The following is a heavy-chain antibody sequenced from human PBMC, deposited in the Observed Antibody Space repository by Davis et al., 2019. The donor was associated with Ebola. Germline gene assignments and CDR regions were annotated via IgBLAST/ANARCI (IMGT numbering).Heavy chain of an antibody. Sequence: HSQTLSLTCAISGDSVSSGGWNWIRQSPSRGLEWLGRTYYMSKWFNDYAVSVKGRITVNADTSKNQFSLLLNSVTPEDTAIYYCARGWFRSGMDVWGQGTTITVSS. CDR2: TYYMSKWFN. D-gene: IGHD6-19*01. CDR1: GDSVSSGG. J-gene: IGHJ6*02. CDR3: ARGWFRSGMDV. V-gene: IGHV6-1*01.